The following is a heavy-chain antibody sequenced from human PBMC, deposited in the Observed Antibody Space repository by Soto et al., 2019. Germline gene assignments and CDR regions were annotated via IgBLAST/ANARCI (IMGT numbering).Heavy chain of an antibody. CDR2: IKQDGSER. D-gene: IGHD3-22*01. CDR1: GFSLIPYW. CDR3: ARGGVHYYDNSFDY. J-gene: IGHJ4*02. Sequence: EVLLVESGGGLGQPGGSLRLSCAASGFSLIPYWMSWVRQAPGKALEWVANIKQDGSERNYVNSVKGRFTISRDNAKNSFYLEMNSLRAEDTAVYDCARGGVHYYDNSFDYWGQGTLVNVSS. V-gene: IGHV3-7*03.